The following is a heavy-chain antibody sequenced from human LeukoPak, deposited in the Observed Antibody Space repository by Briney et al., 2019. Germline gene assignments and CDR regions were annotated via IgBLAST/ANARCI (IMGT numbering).Heavy chain of an antibody. D-gene: IGHD5-24*01. Sequence: KPSETLSLTCAVYGGSFSGYYWSWIRQPPGKGLEWIGEINHSGSTNYNPSLKSRVTISVDTSKNQFSLKLSSVTAADTAVYYCAGSVEMATRSFDCWGQGTLVTVSS. CDR2: INHSGST. V-gene: IGHV4-34*01. CDR1: GGSFSGYY. J-gene: IGHJ4*02. CDR3: AGSVEMATRSFDC.